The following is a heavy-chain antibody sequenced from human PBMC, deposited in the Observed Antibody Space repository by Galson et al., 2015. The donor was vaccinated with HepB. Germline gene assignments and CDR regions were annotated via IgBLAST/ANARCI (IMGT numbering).Heavy chain of an antibody. CDR3: ANGPAGQRSYYYYGMDV. Sequence: SLRLSCAASGFTFSSYAMSWVRQAPGKGLEWVSAISGSGGSTYYADSVKGRFTISRDSSKNTLYLQMNSLRAEDTAVYYCANGPAGQRSYYYYGMDVWGQGTTVTVSS. J-gene: IGHJ6*02. V-gene: IGHV3-23*01. CDR2: ISGSGGST. CDR1: GFTFSSYA. D-gene: IGHD6-25*01.